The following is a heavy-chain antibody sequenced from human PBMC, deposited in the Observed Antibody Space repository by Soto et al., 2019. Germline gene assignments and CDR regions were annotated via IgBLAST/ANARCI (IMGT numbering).Heavy chain of an antibody. CDR2: ISVNGHDT. Sequence: XESLSLSCAASGFTFDSYAMSWVRQAPGKGLEWVSAISVNGHDTYYADSVKGRFTISRDNSKNTLYLQMNSLRAEDTAVYYCAKGPAPYYYYGVDVWGQGTAVTVSS. J-gene: IGHJ6*02. V-gene: IGHV3-23*01. CDR3: AKGPAPYYYYGVDV. CDR1: GFTFDSYA.